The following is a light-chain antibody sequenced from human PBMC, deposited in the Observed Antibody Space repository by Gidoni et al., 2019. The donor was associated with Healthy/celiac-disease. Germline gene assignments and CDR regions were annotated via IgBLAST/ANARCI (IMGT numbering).Light chain of an antibody. CDR2: GAS. V-gene: IGKV3-20*01. J-gene: IGKJ2*04. Sequence: EIVLTQSPGTLSLSPGERATLSCRASQSVSSSYLAWYQQKPGQAPRLLIYGASSRATGIPDRFSGSGSGTDFTLTISRLEPEDFAVYYCQQYGSSPQMCSFXQXTKLEIK. CDR3: QQYGSSPQMCS. CDR1: QSVSSSY.